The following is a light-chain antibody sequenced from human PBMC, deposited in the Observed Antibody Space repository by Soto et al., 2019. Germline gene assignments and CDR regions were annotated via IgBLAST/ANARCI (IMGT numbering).Light chain of an antibody. CDR1: SSDVGGYNY. J-gene: IGLJ1*01. CDR3: SSYGGIKNTNFV. CDR2: EVN. V-gene: IGLV2-8*01. Sequence: QSALTQPPSASGSPGQSVTISCTGTSSDVGGYNYVSWYQHHPGKAPKLIISEVNKRPSGVPDRFSGSKSGNTASLTVSGRQLVDEADSYCSSYGGIKNTNFVFGTGTKLTVL.